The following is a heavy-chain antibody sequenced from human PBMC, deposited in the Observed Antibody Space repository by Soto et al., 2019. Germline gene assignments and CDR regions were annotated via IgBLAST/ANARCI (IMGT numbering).Heavy chain of an antibody. D-gene: IGHD6-19*01. CDR3: ARGPTGWYGYDY. V-gene: IGHV3-74*01. Sequence: EVQLVEFGGGLIQPGGSLRLSCAASGFSFSSSWMHRVRQAPGKGLVWVSRTNSDGSTTNYADSVKGRFTISRDNAKNTLYLQMNSLRAEDTAVYYCARGPTGWYGYDYWGQGTLVTVSS. J-gene: IGHJ4*02. CDR1: GFSFSSSW. CDR2: TNSDGSTT.